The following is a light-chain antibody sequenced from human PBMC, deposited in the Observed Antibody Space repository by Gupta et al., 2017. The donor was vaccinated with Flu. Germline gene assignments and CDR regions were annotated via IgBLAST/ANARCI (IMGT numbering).Light chain of an antibody. J-gene: IGLJ2*01. CDR3: SSYTSSSTRGGV. V-gene: IGLV2-14*01. Sequence: QSALTQPASVSRSPRQSITISCTGTSSDVGGYNYVSWYQQHPGKAPKLMIYEVSNRPSGVSNRFSGSKSGNTASLTISVLQAEDEADYYCSSYTSSSTRGGVFGGGTKLTVL. CDR1: SSDVGGYNY. CDR2: EVS.